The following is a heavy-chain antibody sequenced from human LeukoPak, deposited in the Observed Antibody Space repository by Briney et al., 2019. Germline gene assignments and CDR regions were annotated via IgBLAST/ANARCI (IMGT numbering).Heavy chain of an antibody. J-gene: IGHJ4*02. V-gene: IGHV4-39*07. D-gene: IGHD3-3*01. CDR3: ATDPSSIYFDY. CDR2: IHYSGST. CDR1: GGAIISSTYY. Sequence: SETLSLTCIVSGGAIISSTYYWGWIRQPPGEGLEWIGSIHYSGSTYYNPSLKSRVTISGYTSKNQFSLKVSSVTAADTGIYSCATDPSSIYFDYWGQGILVTVSS.